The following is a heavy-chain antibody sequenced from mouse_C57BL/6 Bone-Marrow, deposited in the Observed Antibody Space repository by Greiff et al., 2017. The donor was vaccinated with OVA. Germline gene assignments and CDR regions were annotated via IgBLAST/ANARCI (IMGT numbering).Heavy chain of an antibody. Sequence: EVKLVESGGGLVKPGGSLKLSCAASGFTFSDYGMHWVRQAPEKGLEWVAYISSGSSTIYYADTVTGRFTISRDNAKNTLFLQMTSLRSEDTAMYYCATYGNYFYYAMDYWGQGTSVTVSS. V-gene: IGHV5-17*01. D-gene: IGHD2-10*02. CDR1: GFTFSDYG. CDR2: ISSGSSTI. J-gene: IGHJ4*01. CDR3: ATYGNYFYYAMDY.